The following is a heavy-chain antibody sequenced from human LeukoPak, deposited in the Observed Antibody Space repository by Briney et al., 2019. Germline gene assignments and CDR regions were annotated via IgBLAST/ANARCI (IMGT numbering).Heavy chain of an antibody. CDR1: GGSISSYY. V-gene: IGHV4-59*08. J-gene: IGHJ4*02. D-gene: IGHD3-9*01. CDR3: ARHGARLLRYFDWLLYPLDY. Sequence: PSETLSLTCTVSGGSISSYYWSWIRQPPGKGLEWIGYIYYSGSTYYNPSLKSRVTISADTSKNQFSLKLSSVTAADTAVYYCARHGARLLRYFDWLLYPLDYWGQGTLVTVSS. CDR2: IYYSGST.